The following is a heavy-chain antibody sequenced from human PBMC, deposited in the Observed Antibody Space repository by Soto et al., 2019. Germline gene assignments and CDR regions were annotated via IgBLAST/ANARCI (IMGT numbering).Heavy chain of an antibody. CDR1: GFTFDDYT. V-gene: IGHV3-43*01. D-gene: IGHD5-18*01. J-gene: IGHJ6*02. CDR2: ISWDGGST. CDR3: AKDARGYSETNYYYYGMDV. Sequence: GGSLRLSCAASGFTFDDYTMHWVRQAPGKGLEWVSLISWDGGSTYYADSVKGRFTISRDNSKNSLYLQMNSLRTEDTALYYCAKDARGYSETNYYYYGMDVWGQGTTVTVSS.